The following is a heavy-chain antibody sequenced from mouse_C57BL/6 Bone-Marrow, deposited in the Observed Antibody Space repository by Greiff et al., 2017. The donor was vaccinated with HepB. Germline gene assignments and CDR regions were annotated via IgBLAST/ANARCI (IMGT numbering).Heavy chain of an antibody. D-gene: IGHD1-1*01. J-gene: IGHJ3*01. CDR1: GYTFTSYW. V-gene: IGHV1-64*01. CDR2: IHPNSGST. CDR3: ARGSSSAWFAY. Sequence: QVQLQQSGAELVKPGASVKLSCKASGYTFTSYWMHWVKQRPGQGLEWIGMIHPNSGSTNYNEKFKSKATLTVDKSSSTAYMQLSSLTSEDSAVYYCARGSSSAWFAYWVQGTLVTVSA.